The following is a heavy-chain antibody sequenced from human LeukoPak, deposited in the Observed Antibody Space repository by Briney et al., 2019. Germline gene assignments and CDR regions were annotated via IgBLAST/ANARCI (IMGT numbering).Heavy chain of an antibody. CDR2: VYYTGNT. J-gene: IGHJ4*02. Sequence: SETLSLTCTVSGASVSDSLSYWGWVRQPPGKGLEWVANVYYTGNTYYNPSLKSRVTMSVDTSKNQFSLKMTSVTAADTAIYYCARLTKGRYFDYIFAFWGQGILVTVSS. CDR1: GASVSDSLSY. D-gene: IGHD3-9*01. CDR3: ARLTKGRYFDYIFAF. V-gene: IGHV4-39*01.